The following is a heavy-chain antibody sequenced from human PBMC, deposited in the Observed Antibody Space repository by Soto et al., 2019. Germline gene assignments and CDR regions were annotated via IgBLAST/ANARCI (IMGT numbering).Heavy chain of an antibody. V-gene: IGHV3-30*04. J-gene: IGHJ4*02. CDR2: ISFDGRNE. CDR1: KFTFSSYP. Sequence: SLRLSCAASKFTFSSYPMHWARQAPGKGLEWVALISFDGRNEYYADSVKGRFTISRDNSMNTLYLRLNSLRDGDTAGYYCTAELPYADCRCDYWGQLGLVTVSS. CDR3: TAELPYADCRCDY. D-gene: IGHD2-21*02.